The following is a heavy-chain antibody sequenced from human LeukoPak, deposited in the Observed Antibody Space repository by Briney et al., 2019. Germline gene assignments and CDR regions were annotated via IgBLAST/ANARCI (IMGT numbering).Heavy chain of an antibody. J-gene: IGHJ4*02. V-gene: IGHV3-33*01. D-gene: IGHD5-18*01. Sequence: SCKASGYTFTGYYMHWVRQAPGKGLEWVAVIWYDGSNKYYADSVKGRFTISRDNSKNTLYLQMNSLRAEDTAVYYCARMIDYNYGYAFDYWGQGTLVTVSS. CDR1: GYTFTGYY. CDR3: ARMIDYNYGYAFDY. CDR2: IWYDGSNK.